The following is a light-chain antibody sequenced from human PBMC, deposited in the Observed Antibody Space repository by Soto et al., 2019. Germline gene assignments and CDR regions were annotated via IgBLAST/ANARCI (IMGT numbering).Light chain of an antibody. CDR1: QSVRSDY. V-gene: IGKV3-11*01. Sequence: DNVLTKSPDTVSLYPGERATLSCRASQSVRSDYLAWYQQKPGQAPRLHIYESSNRATGIPARFSGSGSGTDFILTISSLEPEDFALYYCPHRSNWPQTFCQGTKVDIK. CDR3: PHRSNWPQT. J-gene: IGKJ1*01. CDR2: ESS.